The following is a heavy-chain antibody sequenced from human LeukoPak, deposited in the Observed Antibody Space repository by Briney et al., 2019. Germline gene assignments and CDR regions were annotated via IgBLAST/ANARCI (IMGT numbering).Heavy chain of an antibody. CDR2: IYYSGST. D-gene: IGHD5-24*01. CDR1: GGSISSSSYY. V-gene: IGHV4-39*01. CDR3: ARHIRDGYRDPYYFDY. J-gene: IGHJ4*02. Sequence: SETLSLTCTVSGGSISSSSYYWGWIRQPPGKGLEWIGSIYYSGSTYYNPSLKSRVTISVDTSKNQFSLKLSSVTAADTAVYYCARHIRDGYRDPYYFDYWGQGALVTVSS.